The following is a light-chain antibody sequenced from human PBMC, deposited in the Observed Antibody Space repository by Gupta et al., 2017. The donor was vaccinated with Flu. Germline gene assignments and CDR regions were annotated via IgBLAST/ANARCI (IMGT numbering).Light chain of an antibody. Sequence: EIVLTQSPGSLSLPPGEGATLSCRASQTVVASFLAWYQQQPGQAPRLLIYGASTRAPGIPDRFSGSGSGTDFSLIISRLEPEDFAVYYCQLYGDSRAYTFGQGTKLEI. CDR2: GAS. J-gene: IGKJ2*01. V-gene: IGKV3-20*01. CDR1: QTVVASF. CDR3: QLYGDSRAYT.